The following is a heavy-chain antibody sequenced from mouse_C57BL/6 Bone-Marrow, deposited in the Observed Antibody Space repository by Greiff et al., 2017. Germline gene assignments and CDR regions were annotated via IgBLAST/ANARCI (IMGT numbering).Heavy chain of an antibody. J-gene: IGHJ2*01. CDR3: ASWDDNYFDF. V-gene: IGHV14-4*01. CDR2: IDPEIGDT. Sequence: EVQLQQSGAELVRPGASVKLSCTASGFNIKDDYIHWVKQRPEQGLEWIGWIDPEIGDTEYASQFQGKATITSDTSSNTAYLQLSSLTSEDTAVYYCASWDDNYFDFWGQGTPLTVAS. CDR1: GFNIKDDY. D-gene: IGHD4-1*01.